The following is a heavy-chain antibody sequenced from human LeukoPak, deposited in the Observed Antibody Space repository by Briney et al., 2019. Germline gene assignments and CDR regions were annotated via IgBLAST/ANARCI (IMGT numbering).Heavy chain of an antibody. V-gene: IGHV1-2*02. D-gene: IGHD5-12*01. CDR2: INPNSGGT. CDR1: GYTFTGYY. Sequence: ASVKVSCKASGYTFTGYYMHWLRQAPGQGLEWMGWINPNSGGTNYAQKFQGRVTMTRDTSISTAYMELSRLRSDDTAVYYCARELRGYSGYEDRGYYYYYMDVWGKGTTVTVSS. CDR3: ARELRGYSGYEDRGYYYYYMDV. J-gene: IGHJ6*03.